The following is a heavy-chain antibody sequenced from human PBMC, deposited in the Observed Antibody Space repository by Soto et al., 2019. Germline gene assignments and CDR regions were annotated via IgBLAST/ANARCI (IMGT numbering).Heavy chain of an antibody. CDR3: ARERSAAGTGWFDP. D-gene: IGHD6-13*01. CDR2: MNPNRGNT. J-gene: IGHJ5*02. CDR1: GYTFTSYD. Sequence: QVQLVQSGAEVKKSGASVKVSCKASGYTFTSYDINWVRQATGQGLEWMGWMNPNRGNTGYAQKFQGRVTMTRNTSISTAYMELSSLRYEDTAVYYWARERSAAGTGWFDPWGQGTLVTVSS. V-gene: IGHV1-8*01.